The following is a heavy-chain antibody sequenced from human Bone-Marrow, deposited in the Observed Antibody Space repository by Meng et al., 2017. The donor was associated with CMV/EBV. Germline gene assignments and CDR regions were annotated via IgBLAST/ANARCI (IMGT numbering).Heavy chain of an antibody. CDR2: IKSKTDGGTT. V-gene: IGHV3-15*01. CDR3: TTDPDIVVVPAAMQGSL. D-gene: IGHD2-2*01. CDR1: FSNAG. J-gene: IGHJ4*02. Sequence: FSNAGRSWVRQAPGKGLEWVGRIKSKTDGGTTDYAAPVKGRFTISRDDSKNTLYLQMNSLKTEDTAVYYCTTDPDIVVVPAAMQGSLWGQGTLVTVSS.